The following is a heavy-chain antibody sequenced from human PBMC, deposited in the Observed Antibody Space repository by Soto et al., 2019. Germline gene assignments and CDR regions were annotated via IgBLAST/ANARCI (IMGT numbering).Heavy chain of an antibody. CDR1: GGTFSSYA. Sequence: ASVQVSCKASGGTFSSYAISWVRQAPGQGLEWMGGIIPIFGTANYAQKFQGQVTISADKSISTAYLQWSSLKASDTAMYYCARRLDCSNGVCIDYWGQGTLVTVSS. CDR2: IIPIFGTA. D-gene: IGHD2-8*01. V-gene: IGHV1-69*06. J-gene: IGHJ4*02. CDR3: ARRLDCSNGVCIDY.